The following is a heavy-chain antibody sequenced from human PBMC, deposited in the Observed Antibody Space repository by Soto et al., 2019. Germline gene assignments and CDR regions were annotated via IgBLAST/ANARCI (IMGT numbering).Heavy chain of an antibody. J-gene: IGHJ6*02. Sequence: QVQLQESGPGLVKPSGTLSLTCAVSGGSISSSNWWSWVRQPPGKGLEWIGEIYHSGSTNYNPSLKSRVTISVDKSKNHVSLKLSSVTAADTAVYYCARGEKSGWSGGYYYYGMDVWGQGTTVTVSS. CDR1: GGSISSSNW. CDR3: ARGEKSGWSGGYYYYGMDV. V-gene: IGHV4-4*02. D-gene: IGHD6-19*01. CDR2: IYHSGST.